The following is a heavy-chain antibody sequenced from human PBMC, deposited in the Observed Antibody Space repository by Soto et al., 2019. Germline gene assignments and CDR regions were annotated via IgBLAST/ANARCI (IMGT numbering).Heavy chain of an antibody. CDR1: GGSVSSGSYY. CDR3: ARVFVYYYGMDV. CDR2: IYYSGST. V-gene: IGHV4-61*01. Sequence: QVQLQESGPGLVKPSETLSLTCTVSGGSVSSGSYYWSWIRQPPGKGLEWIGYIYYSGSTNYKPSLKSRVTISVDTSKNQFALKLSSVTAADTAVYYCARVFVYYYGMDVWGQGTTVTVSS. J-gene: IGHJ6*02. D-gene: IGHD3-10*02.